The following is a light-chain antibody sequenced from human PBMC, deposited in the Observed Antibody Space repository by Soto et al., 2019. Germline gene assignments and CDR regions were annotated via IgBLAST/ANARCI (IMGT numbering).Light chain of an antibody. CDR2: SAS. J-gene: IGKJ4*01. CDR1: QSVSTN. CDR3: QKYNNWPHIN. Sequence: ERVMPPSLVTLSLSPGDRVPLSFSASQSVSTNLAWFQKRPGQAPRLLIYSASSRATGIPARFSGSGSGTEFTLTISSLKSEDFAVYYCQKYNNWPHINFGGGHKVAIK. V-gene: IGKV3D-15*01.